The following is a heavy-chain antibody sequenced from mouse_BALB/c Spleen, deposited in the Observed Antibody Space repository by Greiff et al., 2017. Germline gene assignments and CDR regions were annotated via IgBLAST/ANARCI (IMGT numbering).Heavy chain of an antibody. CDR2: ILPGSGST. Sequence: VQLQESGAELMKPGASVKISCKATGYTFSSYWIEWVKQRPGHGLEWIGEILPGSGSTNYNEKFKGKATFTADTSSNTAYMQLSSLTSEDSAVYYCARGDYYGSSYGAYWGQGTLVTVSA. CDR1: GYTFSSYW. J-gene: IGHJ3*01. D-gene: IGHD1-1*01. CDR3: ARGDYYGSSYGAY. V-gene: IGHV1-9*01.